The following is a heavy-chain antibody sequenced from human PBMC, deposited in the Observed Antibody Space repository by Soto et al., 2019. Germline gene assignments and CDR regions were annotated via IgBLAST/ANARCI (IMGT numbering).Heavy chain of an antibody. D-gene: IGHD5-18*01. CDR2: ISAYNGNT. Sequence: QVQLVQSGAEVKKPGASVKVSCKASGYTFITYGINWVRQAPGQGLEWMGWISAYNGNTQFAQKFQGRLTMTRDTSTSTAYMELRSLRSDDPAVYYCALTAIDYWGQGTLVTVSS. CDR3: ALTAIDY. V-gene: IGHV1-18*01. CDR1: GYTFITYG. J-gene: IGHJ4*02.